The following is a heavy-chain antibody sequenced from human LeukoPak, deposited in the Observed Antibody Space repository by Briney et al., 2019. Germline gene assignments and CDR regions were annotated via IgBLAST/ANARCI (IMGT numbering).Heavy chain of an antibody. CDR1: GFTFDDYG. D-gene: IGHD1-26*01. V-gene: IGHV3-20*04. CDR3: ARTTSVSYVGDAFHI. Sequence: GGSLRLSCAASGFTFDDYGMSWVRQAPGKGLELVSGINWNGGSTGYANSVKGRFTISRDNAKNTLYLQMNSLRAEDTALYYCARTTSVSYVGDAFHIWGQGTMVTVSS. CDR2: INWNGGST. J-gene: IGHJ3*02.